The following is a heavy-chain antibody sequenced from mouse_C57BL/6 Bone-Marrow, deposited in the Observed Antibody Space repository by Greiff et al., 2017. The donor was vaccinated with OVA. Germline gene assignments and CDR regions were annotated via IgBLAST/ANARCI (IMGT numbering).Heavy chain of an antibody. CDR2: IDPSDSEP. D-gene: IGHD1-1*01. Sequence: VQLQQPGAELVRPGSSVKLSCKASGYTFTSYWMHWVKQRPIQGLEWIGNIDPSDSEPHYNQKFKDKATLTVDKSSSTAYMQLSSLTSEDSAVYYCARRVTTVDWYFDVWGTGTTVTVSS. CDR3: ARRVTTVDWYFDV. J-gene: IGHJ1*03. CDR1: GYTFTSYW. V-gene: IGHV1-52*01.